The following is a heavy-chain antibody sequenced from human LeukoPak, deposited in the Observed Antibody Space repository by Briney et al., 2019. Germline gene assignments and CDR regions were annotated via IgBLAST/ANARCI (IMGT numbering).Heavy chain of an antibody. CDR1: GFTFSNYW. Sequence: GGSLRLSCAASGFTFSNYWMHWVRQAPGKGLVWVSRINSDGINTSYADSVKGRFTISRDNAKNTLNLQMNSLRAEDTAVYYCARVHYDFWSGYYRYYFDYWGQGTLVTVSS. CDR3: ARVHYDFWSGYYRYYFDY. CDR2: INSDGINT. V-gene: IGHV3-74*01. D-gene: IGHD3-3*01. J-gene: IGHJ4*02.